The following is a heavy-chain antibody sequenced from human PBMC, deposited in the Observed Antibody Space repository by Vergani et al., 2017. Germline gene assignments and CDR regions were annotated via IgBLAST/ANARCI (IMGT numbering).Heavy chain of an antibody. CDR1: GVTFNQYG. J-gene: IGHJ5*02. CDR3: ARDLRLLYNRFDP. V-gene: IGHV3-33*01. CDR2: TWYDGNNK. D-gene: IGHD1-14*01. Sequence: QVQLVESGGGVVQPGRSLRLLCAASGVTFNQYGMHWVRQAPGKGLGWVAVTWYDGNNKQYADSVKGRFTISRDNSKSTMYLQMNSLRDEDTGVYYCARDLRLLYNRFDPWGQGTLVTVSS.